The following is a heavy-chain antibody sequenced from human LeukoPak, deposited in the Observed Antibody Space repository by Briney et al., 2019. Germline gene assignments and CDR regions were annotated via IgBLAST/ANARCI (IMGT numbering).Heavy chain of an antibody. CDR1: GGTLSSYS. Sequence: SVKVSCQGSGGTLSSYSISWVRLAPGPRVGWMGGIIPIFGTANYAQKFQGRVTTTADESTSTAYMELSSLRSEDTAVYYCARDRDDIAAGYFDYWGQGTLVTVSS. V-gene: IGHV1-69*13. D-gene: IGHD6-13*01. CDR3: ARDRDDIAAGYFDY. J-gene: IGHJ4*02. CDR2: IIPIFGTA.